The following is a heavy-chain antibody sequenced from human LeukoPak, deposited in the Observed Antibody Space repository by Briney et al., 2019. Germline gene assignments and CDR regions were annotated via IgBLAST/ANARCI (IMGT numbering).Heavy chain of an antibody. V-gene: IGHV3-74*01. CDR3: AKLYGPYYYGMDV. J-gene: IGHJ6*02. D-gene: IGHD3-3*01. CDR2: IRGDGSMT. CDR1: EFTFSAYW. Sequence: GGSLRLSCAASEFTFSAYWMHWVRQAPGKGLVWVSRIRGDGSMTNYADSVKGRFTISRDNSKNTLYLQMNSLRAEDTAVYYCAKLYGPYYYGMDVWGQGTTVTVSS.